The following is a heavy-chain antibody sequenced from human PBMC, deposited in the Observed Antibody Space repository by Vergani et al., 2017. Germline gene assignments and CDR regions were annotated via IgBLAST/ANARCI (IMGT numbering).Heavy chain of an antibody. J-gene: IGHJ6*02. CDR3: AGGIAARRYYYYGMDV. CDR1: GFTFSSYE. D-gene: IGHD6-6*01. Sequence: EVQLVESGGGLVQPGGSLRLSCAASGFTFSSYEMNWVRPAPGKGLECVSYISSSGSTIYYADSVKGRFTISRDNAKNSLYLQMNSLRAEDTAVYYCAGGIAARRYYYYGMDVWGQGTTVTVSS. CDR2: ISSSGSTI. V-gene: IGHV3-48*03.